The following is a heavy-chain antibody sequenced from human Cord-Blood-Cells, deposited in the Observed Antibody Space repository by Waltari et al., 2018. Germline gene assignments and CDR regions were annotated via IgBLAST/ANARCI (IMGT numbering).Heavy chain of an antibody. J-gene: IGHJ6*02. Sequence: QMQLVQSGPEVKKPGTSVKVSCKASGFTFTSSAVQWVRQARGQRLEWIGWIVVGSGNTNYVQKFQERVTITRDMSTSTAYMELSSLRSEDTAVYYCAAPHGSGSYYYYYYYGMDVWGQGTTVTVSS. V-gene: IGHV1-58*01. CDR1: GFTFTSSA. CDR3: AAPHGSGSYYYYYYYGMDV. CDR2: IVVGSGNT. D-gene: IGHD3-10*01.